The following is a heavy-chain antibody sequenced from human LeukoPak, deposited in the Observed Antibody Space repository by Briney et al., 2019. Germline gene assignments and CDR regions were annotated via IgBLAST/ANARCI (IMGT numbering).Heavy chain of an antibody. J-gene: IGHJ3*02. Sequence: GGSLRLSCAASGFSFSAGYMTWVRQAPGKGLEWVSTIYSSGTTYYADSVKGRFAISRDSSKNTLYLQMNSLRADDTAVYYCARGYCGGDCPRDDDAFDIWGQGTTVTVSS. CDR3: ARGYCGGDCPRDDDAFDI. V-gene: IGHV3-66*01. D-gene: IGHD2-21*02. CDR1: GFSFSAGY. CDR2: IYSSGTT.